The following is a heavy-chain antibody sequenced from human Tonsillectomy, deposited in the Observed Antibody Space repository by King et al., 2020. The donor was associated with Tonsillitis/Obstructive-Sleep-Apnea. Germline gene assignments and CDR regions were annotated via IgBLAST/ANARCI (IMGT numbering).Heavy chain of an antibody. Sequence: TLKESGPVLVKPTETLTLTCTVSGFSLSKPRMGVSWIRQPPGKALEWLAHIFSNDEKSYNTSLKSRLTISKDTSKSQVVLTMSNVDPVDTATYYCARGWLVYDYWGQGTLVTVSS. CDR3: ARGWLVYDY. J-gene: IGHJ4*02. V-gene: IGHV2-26*01. CDR2: IFSNDEK. CDR1: GFSLSKPRMG. D-gene: IGHD6-19*01.